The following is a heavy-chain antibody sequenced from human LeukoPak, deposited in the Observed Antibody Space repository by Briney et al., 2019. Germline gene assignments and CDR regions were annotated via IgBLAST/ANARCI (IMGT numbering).Heavy chain of an antibody. J-gene: IGHJ6*02. V-gene: IGHV4-31*03. CDR1: GGSISSGGYY. D-gene: IGHD3-10*01. CDR3: ARGDELLWFGAYYYYYYGMDV. Sequence: SQTLSLTCTVSGGSISSGGYYWSWIRQHPGKGLEWIGYIYYSGSTYYNPSLKSRVTISVDTSKNQFSLKLNSVTAADTAVYYCARGDELLWFGAYYYYYYGMDVWGQGTTVTVSS. CDR2: IYYSGST.